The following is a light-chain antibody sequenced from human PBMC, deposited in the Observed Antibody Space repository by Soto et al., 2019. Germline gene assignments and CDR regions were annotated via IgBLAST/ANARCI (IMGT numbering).Light chain of an antibody. J-gene: IGKJ1*01. Sequence: DIVVTQSPLSLPVTPGEPASISCRSSQSLLHSNGNYYLDWYVQKPGQSPQVLIYMGSNRASGVPGRFSGSGSGTDFTLEISRVEAEDVGVYYCMQTLQTRTFGQGTKVEIK. CDR1: QSLLHSNGNYY. CDR3: MQTLQTRT. CDR2: MGS. V-gene: IGKV2-28*01.